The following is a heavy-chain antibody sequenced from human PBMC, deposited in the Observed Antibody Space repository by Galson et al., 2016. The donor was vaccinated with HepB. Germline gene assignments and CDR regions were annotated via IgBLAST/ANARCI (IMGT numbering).Heavy chain of an antibody. D-gene: IGHD3-16*01. CDR1: GFTVSNNY. Sequence: SLRLSCAASGFTVSNNYMRWIRQAPGKGLEWVSFIYSGGDTYYADCVRGRFTISRDNSKNTLYLQMNSLIAEDTAVYYCARGGNYAGSWGQGTLVTVSS. V-gene: IGHV3-66*01. J-gene: IGHJ4*02. CDR2: IYSGGDT. CDR3: ARGGNYAGS.